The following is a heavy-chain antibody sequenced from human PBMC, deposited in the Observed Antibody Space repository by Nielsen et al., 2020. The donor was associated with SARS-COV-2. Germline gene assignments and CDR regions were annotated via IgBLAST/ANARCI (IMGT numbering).Heavy chain of an antibody. J-gene: IGHJ3*02. CDR2: IRSKANIYAT. CDR1: GFTFSGSS. D-gene: IGHD6-13*01. Sequence: GESLKISCAASGFTFSGSSMHWVRQASGKGLEWIGRIRSKANIYATAYAASVKGRFTISRDDSENTAYLQMNSLRTEDTAVYFCARVNPVSDSWFDALDIWGQGTMVTVSS. V-gene: IGHV3-73*01. CDR3: ARVNPVSDSWFDALDI.